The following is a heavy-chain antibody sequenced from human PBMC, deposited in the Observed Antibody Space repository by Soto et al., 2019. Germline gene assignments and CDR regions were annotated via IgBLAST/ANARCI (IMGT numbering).Heavy chain of an antibody. CDR3: ARDPYYGMDV. Sequence: SETLSLTCTVSGDSISSGGYYWTWIRQLPGKGLEWIGYIHYRGFTSYNLSLKSRVTISVDTSKNHFSLNLSSVTAADTAVYYCARDPYYGMDVWGQGTTATVSS. V-gene: IGHV4-31*03. CDR1: GDSISSGGYY. CDR2: IHYRGFT. J-gene: IGHJ6*02.